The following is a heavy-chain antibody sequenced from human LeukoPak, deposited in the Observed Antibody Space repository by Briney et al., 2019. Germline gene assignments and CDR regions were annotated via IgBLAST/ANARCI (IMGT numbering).Heavy chain of an antibody. J-gene: IGHJ4*02. CDR3: ARTGGYSYGDSGHFDY. CDR1: GYTLISYY. V-gene: IGHV1-46*01. D-gene: IGHD5-18*01. Sequence: ASVKASCKAPGYTLISYYMHWVPQAPGQGLEWMGIINPSGGSTSYAQKFQGRVTMTRDTSTSTVYMELSSLRSEGTAVYYCARTGGYSYGDSGHFDYWGQGTLVTVSS. CDR2: INPSGGST.